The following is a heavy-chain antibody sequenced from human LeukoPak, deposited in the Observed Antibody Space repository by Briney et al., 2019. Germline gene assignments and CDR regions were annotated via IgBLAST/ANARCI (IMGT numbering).Heavy chain of an antibody. CDR3: ARLTNYYDSSGSLHGYFDY. D-gene: IGHD3-22*01. V-gene: IGHV4-39*01. Sequence: SETLSLTCTVSGGSISSSSYYWGWLRQPPGKGLEWIGSIYYSGSTCYNPSLKSRVTISVDTSKNQFSLKLSSVTAADTAVYYCARLTNYYDSSGSLHGYFDYWGQGTLVTVSS. CDR1: GGSISSSSYY. CDR2: IYYSGST. J-gene: IGHJ4*02.